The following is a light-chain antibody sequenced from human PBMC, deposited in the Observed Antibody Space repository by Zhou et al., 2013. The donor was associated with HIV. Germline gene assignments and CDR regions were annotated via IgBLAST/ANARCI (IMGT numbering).Light chain of an antibody. J-gene: IGKJ4*01. CDR2: KVS. V-gene: IGKV2-30*02. CDR1: QSLAHSDGNIY. Sequence: DVVMTQSPLSLPVTLGQPASISCRSSQSLAHSDGNIYLNWFQQRPGQSPRRLIYKVSNRDSGVPDRFSGSGSGTEFTLKISRVEAEDVGVYYCMQGSHSITFGEGPRWRSN. CDR3: MQGSHSIT.